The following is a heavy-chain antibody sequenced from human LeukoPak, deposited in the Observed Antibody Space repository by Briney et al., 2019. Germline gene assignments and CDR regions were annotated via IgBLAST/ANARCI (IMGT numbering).Heavy chain of an antibody. CDR3: ARRGLRYFDWHGEGNGDAFDI. CDR1: GGSISGSSYY. CDR2: IYYSGST. J-gene: IGHJ3*02. Sequence: NTSETLSLTCTVSGGSISGSSYYWGWIRQPPGKGLEWIGSIYYSGSTYYNPSLKSRVTISVDTSKNQFSLKLSSVTAADTAVYYCARRGLRYFDWHGEGNGDAFDIWGQGTMVTVSS. V-gene: IGHV4-39*01. D-gene: IGHD3-9*01.